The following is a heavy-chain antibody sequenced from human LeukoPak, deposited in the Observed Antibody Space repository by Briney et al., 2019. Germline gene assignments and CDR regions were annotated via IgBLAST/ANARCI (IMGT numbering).Heavy chain of an antibody. V-gene: IGHV3-11*01. CDR3: AKDHSSGYLEAPYYFDY. CDR1: GFTFSDYY. CDR2: ISSSGSTI. D-gene: IGHD3-22*01. J-gene: IGHJ4*02. Sequence: RGGSLRLSCAASGFTFSDYYMSGIRQALGKGLEWVSYISSSGSTIYYADSVKGRFTISRDNAKNSLYLQMNSLRDEDTAVYYCAKDHSSGYLEAPYYFDYWGQGSLVTVSS.